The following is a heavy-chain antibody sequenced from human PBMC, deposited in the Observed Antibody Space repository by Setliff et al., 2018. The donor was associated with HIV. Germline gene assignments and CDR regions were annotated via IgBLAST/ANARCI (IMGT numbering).Heavy chain of an antibody. D-gene: IGHD5-12*01. J-gene: IGHJ3*02. CDR3: ARDHSGYDPDAFDI. V-gene: IGHV4-4*07. Sequence: ETLSLTCTVSGGSTSNYHWSWIRQPAGKGLEWIGRSYISGSTNYNPSLKSRVTMSVDTSKNQFSLKLSSVTAADTAVYYCARDHSGYDPDAFDIWGQGTMFTVS. CDR2: SYISGST. CDR1: GGSTSNYH.